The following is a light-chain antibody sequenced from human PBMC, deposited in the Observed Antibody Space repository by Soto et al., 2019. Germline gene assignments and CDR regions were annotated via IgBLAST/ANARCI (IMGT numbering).Light chain of an antibody. V-gene: IGKV3-15*01. CDR1: QSVSNN. Sequence: EIVMTQSPATLSVSPGERATLSCRASQSVSNNLGWYQQKPGQAPRLLIYGASTRATGIPARFSGSGSGTEFILTISSLQSEDSAVYYCQQYNTWLWTFGQGTKVDIK. CDR3: QQYNTWLWT. CDR2: GAS. J-gene: IGKJ1*01.